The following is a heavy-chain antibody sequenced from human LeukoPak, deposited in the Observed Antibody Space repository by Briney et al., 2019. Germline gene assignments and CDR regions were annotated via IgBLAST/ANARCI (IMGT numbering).Heavy chain of an antibody. CDR2: IDGDGTTS. Sequence: PGGSLRLSCAASGFIFSSHWMHWVRQTPGKGLVWVARIDGDGTTSSHADSVRGRFTISRDNAKNSLYLQMNSLRAEDTAVYYCARALAAAGSYWGQGTLVTVSS. J-gene: IGHJ4*02. V-gene: IGHV3-74*01. CDR3: ARALAAAGSY. D-gene: IGHD6-25*01. CDR1: GFIFSSHW.